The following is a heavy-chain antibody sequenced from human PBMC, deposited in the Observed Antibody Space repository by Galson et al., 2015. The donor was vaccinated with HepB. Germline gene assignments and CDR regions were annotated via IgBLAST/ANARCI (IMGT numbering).Heavy chain of an antibody. V-gene: IGHV1-24*01. CDR3: ATGQVGCGWSRLYDY. D-gene: IGHD6-19*01. CDR1: GYTLTELP. J-gene: IGHJ4*02. Sequence: SVKVSCKVSGYTLTELPMHWVRQAPGKGLEWMGGFDPEDGETIYAQKFQGRGTMTADTSTDTAYMELSSLRSEDTAVYYCATGQVGCGWSRLYDYWGQGTLVTVSS. CDR2: FDPEDGET.